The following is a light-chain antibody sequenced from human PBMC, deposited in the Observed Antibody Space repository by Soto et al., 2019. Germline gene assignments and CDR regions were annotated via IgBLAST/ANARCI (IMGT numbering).Light chain of an antibody. CDR2: AAS. CDR1: QSISSY. CDR3: QQSYSTLQWT. J-gene: IGKJ1*01. V-gene: IGKV1-39*01. Sequence: DIQMTQSPSSLSASVGDRVTITCRASQSISSYLNWYQQKPGKAPKLLIYAASSLQSGVPSRLSGSGSGTDFTLTISSLQPEDFATYYCQQSYSTLQWTFGQGTKVDIK.